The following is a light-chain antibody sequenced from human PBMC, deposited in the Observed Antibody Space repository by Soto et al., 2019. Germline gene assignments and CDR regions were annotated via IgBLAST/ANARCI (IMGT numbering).Light chain of an antibody. CDR2: GAS. CDR3: QQYGSTSWT. J-gene: IGKJ1*01. Sequence: EIVLTQSPGTLSLSPGEGATLSCRASQSVGTNFFAWYQQKPGQAPRLLIYGASSRATGIPDRFSGSGSGTDFTLTISRLEPEDFAVYYCQQYGSTSWTFGQGTKV. V-gene: IGKV3-20*01. CDR1: QSVGTNF.